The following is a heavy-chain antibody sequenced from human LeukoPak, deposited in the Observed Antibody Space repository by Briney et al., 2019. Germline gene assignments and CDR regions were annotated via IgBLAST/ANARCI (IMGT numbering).Heavy chain of an antibody. Sequence: SETLSLTCTVSGGSISSYYWSWIRQPPGKGLEWIGYIYYSGSTNYNPSLKSRVTISVDTSKNQFSPKLSSVTAADTAVYYCARGKGYCSGGSCYDYWGQGTLVTVSS. CDR1: GGSISSYY. CDR2: IYYSGST. J-gene: IGHJ4*02. CDR3: ARGKGYCSGGSCYDY. D-gene: IGHD2-15*01. V-gene: IGHV4-59*01.